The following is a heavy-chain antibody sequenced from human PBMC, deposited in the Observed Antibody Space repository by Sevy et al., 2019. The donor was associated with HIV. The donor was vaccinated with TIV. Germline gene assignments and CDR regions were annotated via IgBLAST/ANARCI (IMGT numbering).Heavy chain of an antibody. CDR3: ANLYSSSSGPANYYYGMDV. CDR1: GFTFSSYA. V-gene: IGHV3-23*01. CDR2: ISGSGGST. Sequence: GGSLRLSCAASGFTFSSYAMSWVRQAPGKELEWVSAISGSGGSTYYADSVKGRFTISRDNSKNTLYLQMNSLRAEDTAVYYCANLYSSSSGPANYYYGMDVWGQGTTVTVSS. D-gene: IGHD6-6*01. J-gene: IGHJ6*02.